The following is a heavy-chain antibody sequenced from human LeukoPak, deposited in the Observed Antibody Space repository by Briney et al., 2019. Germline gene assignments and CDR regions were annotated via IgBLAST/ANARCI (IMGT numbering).Heavy chain of an antibody. Sequence: SETLSLTCSVSGGSMNNHYWNWIRQPPGKGLEWIGDIYYSGSTSYNPSLKSRVTISVDTSKNQFSLKLSSVTAADTAVYYCARVFYYGSGTFDLWGRGTLVTVSS. J-gene: IGHJ2*01. CDR3: ARVFYYGSGTFDL. V-gene: IGHV4-59*11. D-gene: IGHD3-10*01. CDR1: GGSMNNHY. CDR2: IYYSGST.